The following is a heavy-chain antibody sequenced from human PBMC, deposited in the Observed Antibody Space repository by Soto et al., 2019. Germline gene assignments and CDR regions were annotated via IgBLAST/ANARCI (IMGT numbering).Heavy chain of an antibody. CDR2: IFHSGDT. J-gene: IGHJ6*02. CDR3: ARGWWEREGYLMDV. V-gene: IGHV4-4*02. D-gene: IGHD1-26*01. Sequence: ASETLSLTCAVSGDSISNSRWWTWVRQPPGKGLEWLGDIFHSGDTNYNPSLKSRVIISVDTSQNQFFLTVSSMTAADTAVYYCARGWWEREGYLMDVWGQGTTVTVS. CDR1: GDSISNSRW.